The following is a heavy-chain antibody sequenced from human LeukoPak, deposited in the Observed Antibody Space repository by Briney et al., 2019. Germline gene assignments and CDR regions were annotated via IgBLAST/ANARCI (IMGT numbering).Heavy chain of an antibody. J-gene: IGHJ3*02. CDR3: ARVGMGNAFDI. V-gene: IGHV1-18*01. CDR2: ISTYNGNT. D-gene: IGHD7-27*01. Sequence: ASVKVSCKASGYTFTSYNFIWVRQAPGQGLELMGWISTYNGNTKYAQKLQGRLTVTTDTSTSTAYMELRSLRSDDTAVYRCARVGMGNAFDIWGQGTVVTVSS. CDR1: GYTFTSYN.